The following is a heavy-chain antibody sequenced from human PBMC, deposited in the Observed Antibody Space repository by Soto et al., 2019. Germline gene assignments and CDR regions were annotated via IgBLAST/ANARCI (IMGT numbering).Heavy chain of an antibody. V-gene: IGHV4-39*01. CDR2: IYYSGST. CDR3: ARLRWAIGYCSGGSCYDFDY. Sequence: SETLSLTCTISGGSISSSSYYWGWIRQPPGKGLEWIGSIYYSGSTYYNPSLKSRVTISVDTSKNQFSLKLSSVTAADTAVYYCARLRWAIGYCSGGSCYDFDYWGQGTLVTVSS. D-gene: IGHD2-15*01. J-gene: IGHJ4*02. CDR1: GGSISSSSYY.